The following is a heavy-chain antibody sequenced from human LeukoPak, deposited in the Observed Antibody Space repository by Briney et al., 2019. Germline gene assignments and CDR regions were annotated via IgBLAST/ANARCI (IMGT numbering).Heavy chain of an antibody. CDR3: ASGSSSWYSTDY. Sequence: QPGGSLRLSCAASGFTFSSYEMNWVRQAPGKGLEWVSYISSSGSTIYYADSVKGRFTITRDNAKNSLYLQMNRLRAEDTVAYYCASGSSSWYSTDYWGQGTLVTVSS. D-gene: IGHD6-13*01. V-gene: IGHV3-48*03. CDR1: GFTFSSYE. CDR2: ISSSGSTI. J-gene: IGHJ4*02.